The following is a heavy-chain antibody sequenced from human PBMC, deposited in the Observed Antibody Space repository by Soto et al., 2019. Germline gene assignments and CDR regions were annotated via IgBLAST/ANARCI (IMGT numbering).Heavy chain of an antibody. V-gene: IGHV4-31*03. J-gene: IGHJ6*02. CDR3: ARGMAYYYGMDV. Sequence: PSETLSLTCTVSGGSISSGGYYWSWIRPHPGKGLEWIGYIYYSGSTYYNPSLKSRVTISVDTYKNQFSLKLASVTAADTAVYYCARGMAYYYGMDVWGQGTTVTVSS. CDR1: GGSISSGGYY. CDR2: IYYSGST. D-gene: IGHD2-8*01.